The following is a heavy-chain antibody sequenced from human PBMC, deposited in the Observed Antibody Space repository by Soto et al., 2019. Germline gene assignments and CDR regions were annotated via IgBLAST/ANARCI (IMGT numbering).Heavy chain of an antibody. CDR3: AKDSVPAAAGRGYYYYGMDV. V-gene: IGHV3-23*01. CDR2: ISGSGGST. CDR1: GFTFSSYA. Sequence: EVQLLESGGGLVQPGGSLRLSCAASGFTFSSYAMSWVRQAPGKGLEWVSAISGSGGSTYYADSVKGRFTSSRDNSKNTLYLQMNSLRAEDTAVYYCAKDSVPAAAGRGYYYYGMDVWGQGTTVTVSS. J-gene: IGHJ6*02. D-gene: IGHD6-13*01.